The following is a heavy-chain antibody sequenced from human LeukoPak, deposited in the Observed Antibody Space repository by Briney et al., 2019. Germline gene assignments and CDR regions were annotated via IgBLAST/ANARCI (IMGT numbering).Heavy chain of an antibody. CDR2: ISSSSSYI. CDR3: ARDPGYSSGWYNY. J-gene: IGHJ4*02. V-gene: IGHV3-21*01. D-gene: IGHD6-19*01. CDR1: GFTITTNY. Sequence: PGGSLRLSCAASGFTITTNYMNWVRQAPGKGLEWVSSISSSSSYIYYADSVKGRFTISRDNAKNSLYLQMNSLRAEDTAVYYCARDPGYSSGWYNYWGQGTLVTVSS.